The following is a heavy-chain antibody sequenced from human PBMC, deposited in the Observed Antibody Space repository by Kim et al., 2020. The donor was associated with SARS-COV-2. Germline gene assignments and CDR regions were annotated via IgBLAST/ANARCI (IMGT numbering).Heavy chain of an antibody. Sequence: GGSLRLSCAASGFTFSSYSMNWVRQAPGKGLEWVSSISSSSSYIYYADSVKGRFTISRDNAKNSLYLQMNSLRAEDTAVYYCARGLVVAGSIPPDYWGQGTLVTVSS. J-gene: IGHJ4*02. D-gene: IGHD2-15*01. CDR3: ARGLVVAGSIPPDY. CDR2: ISSSSSYI. V-gene: IGHV3-21*01. CDR1: GFTFSSYS.